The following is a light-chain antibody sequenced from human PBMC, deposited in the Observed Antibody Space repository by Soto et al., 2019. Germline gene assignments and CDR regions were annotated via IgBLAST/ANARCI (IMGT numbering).Light chain of an antibody. CDR3: QQCNTYPLT. V-gene: IGKV1-16*01. CDR1: QGIKNN. J-gene: IGKJ4*01. Sequence: DLQMTQSPSSLSASVGDRVTITCRASQGIKNNLAWFQQKPGKAPKALIYAASNLQTGVPSRFSGSGSGTDFTLTISSLQPDDFATYYCQQCNTYPLTFGEGTKVEV. CDR2: AAS.